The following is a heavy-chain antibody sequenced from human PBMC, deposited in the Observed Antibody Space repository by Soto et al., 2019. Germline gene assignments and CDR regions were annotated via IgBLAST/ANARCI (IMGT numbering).Heavy chain of an antibody. Sequence: SETLSLTCTVSDGSISSGGYYWSWIRQHPGKGLEWIGYIYYSGSTYYNPSLKSRVTISVDTSKNQFSLKLSSVTAADTAVYYCARKEGYDYGDHHNNWFDPWGQGTLVTVSS. J-gene: IGHJ5*02. CDR2: IYYSGST. V-gene: IGHV4-31*03. CDR3: ARKEGYDYGDHHNNWFDP. D-gene: IGHD4-17*01. CDR1: DGSISSGGYY.